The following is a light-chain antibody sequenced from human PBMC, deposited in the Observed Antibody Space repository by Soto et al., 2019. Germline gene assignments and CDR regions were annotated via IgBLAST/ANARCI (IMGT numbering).Light chain of an antibody. Sequence: DIQMTQSPSTLSASVVDRVTITCRASQIISSWLAWYQQKPGKAPKVLIYDASSLQGGVPLRFSGSGSGTEFTLTISSLQPDDFATYYCQQYYSYWTFGQGTKVDIK. CDR2: DAS. J-gene: IGKJ1*01. CDR3: QQYYSYWT. V-gene: IGKV1-5*01. CDR1: QIISSW.